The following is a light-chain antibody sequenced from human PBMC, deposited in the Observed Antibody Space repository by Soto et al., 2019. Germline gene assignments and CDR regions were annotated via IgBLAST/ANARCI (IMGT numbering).Light chain of an antibody. Sequence: DIMMTQSPLSLPVTPGEPASISCRSSQSLLHSNGYSYVDWYLQKPGQSPQLLIYLASNRASGVPDRFSGSGSGTDFTLKSSRVEAEDVGVYYCMQDLQTWTCGQGTKVDIK. CDR3: MQDLQTWT. V-gene: IGKV2-28*01. CDR1: QSLLHSNGYSY. J-gene: IGKJ1*01. CDR2: LAS.